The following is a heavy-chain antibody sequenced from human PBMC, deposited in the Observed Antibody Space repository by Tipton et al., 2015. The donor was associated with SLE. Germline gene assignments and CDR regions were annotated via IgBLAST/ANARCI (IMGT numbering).Heavy chain of an antibody. CDR1: GGSISSSSYY. V-gene: IGHV4-39*07. CDR3: ARQGDEHIVVVIAKSWFDP. CDR2: IYYSGST. Sequence: TLSLTCTVSGGSISSSSYYWGWIRQPPGKGLEWIGSIYYSGSTYYNPSLKSRVTISVDTSKNQFSLKLSSVTAADTAVYYCARQGDEHIVVVIAKSWFDPWGQGTLVTVPS. D-gene: IGHD2-21*01. J-gene: IGHJ5*02.